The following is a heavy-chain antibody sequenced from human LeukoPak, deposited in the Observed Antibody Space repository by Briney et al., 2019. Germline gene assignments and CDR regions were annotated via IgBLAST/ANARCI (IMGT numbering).Heavy chain of an antibody. CDR1: GFTFSYYW. CDR2: IKQDGSEK. CDR3: ARLYGSGSYYYYYYYYYMDV. D-gene: IGHD3-10*01. Sequence: PGGSLRLSCAASGFTFSYYWMSWVRQAPGKGLEWVANIKQDGSEKYYVDSVKGRFTISRDNAKNSLYLQMNSLRAEDTAVYYCARLYGSGSYYYYYYYYYMDVWGKGTTVTISS. V-gene: IGHV3-7*01. J-gene: IGHJ6*03.